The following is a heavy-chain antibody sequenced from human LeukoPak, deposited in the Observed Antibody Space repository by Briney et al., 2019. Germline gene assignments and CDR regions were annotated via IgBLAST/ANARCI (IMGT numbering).Heavy chain of an antibody. Sequence: PGGSLRLSCAASGYTFGDYSINWVRQAPGKGLEWVSYSISSSSTIYYADSVKGRFTISRDNAKDSAFLQMNSLRDEDTAVYYCASERTTGFDPWGQGTLVTVSS. J-gene: IGHJ5*02. V-gene: IGHV3-48*02. CDR1: GYTFGDYS. CDR2: SISSSSTI. D-gene: IGHD1-1*01. CDR3: ASERTTGFDP.